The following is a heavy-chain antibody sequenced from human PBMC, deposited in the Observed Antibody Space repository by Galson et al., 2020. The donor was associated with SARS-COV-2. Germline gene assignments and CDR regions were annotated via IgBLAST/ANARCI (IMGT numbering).Heavy chain of an antibody. D-gene: IGHD3-3*01. V-gene: IGHV3-7*03. CDR2: IKQDGSEK. J-gene: IGHJ6*02. CDR3: ARDAATYYDFWSGYYQEDRSYPYYYYYGMDV. CDR1: GFTFSSYW. Sequence: GESLKISCAASGFTFSSYWMSWVRQAPGKGLEWVANIKQDGSEKYYVDSVTGRFTISRDNAKNSLYLQMNSLRAEDTAVYYCARDAATYYDFWSGYYQEDRSYPYYYYYGMDVWGQGTTVTVSS.